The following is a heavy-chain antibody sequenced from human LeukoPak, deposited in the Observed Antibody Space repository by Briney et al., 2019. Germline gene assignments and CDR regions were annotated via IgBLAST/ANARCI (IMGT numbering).Heavy chain of an antibody. CDR3: ARVNLRLVDY. CDR1: GFTFSTNS. D-gene: IGHD5-12*01. Sequence: GGSLRLSCVASGFTFSTNSMNWVRQAPGKGLEWVSSISSGSSSIYYADSAKGRFTISRDNAKNSLYLQMNSLRAEDTAVYYCARVNLRLVDYWGQGTLVTVSS. V-gene: IGHV3-21*01. CDR2: ISSGSSSI. J-gene: IGHJ4*02.